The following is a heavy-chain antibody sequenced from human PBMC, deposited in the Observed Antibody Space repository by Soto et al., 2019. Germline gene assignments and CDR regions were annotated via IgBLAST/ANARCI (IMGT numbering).Heavy chain of an antibody. CDR3: AKVLYASESFDSEEAPYGMDV. CDR2: LWFDGSNE. V-gene: IGHV3-33*06. Sequence: GSLRLSFAASGFPFSRYDMHWVRQAPGKGLEWVAVLWFDGSNEYYADSVQGRFTISRDNSKNTLYLQMDSLRAEDTAVYYCAKVLYASESFDSEEAPYGMDVWGQGTTVTVSS. CDR1: GFPFSRYD. D-gene: IGHD3-10*01. J-gene: IGHJ6*02.